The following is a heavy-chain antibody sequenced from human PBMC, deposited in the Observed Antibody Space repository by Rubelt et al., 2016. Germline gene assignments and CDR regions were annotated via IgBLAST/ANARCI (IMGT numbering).Heavy chain of an antibody. V-gene: IGHV4-39*01. Sequence: QQQLQESGPGLVKPSETLSLTCTVSGGSISSSSYYWGWIRQPPGKGLEWIGNIYYSGSTYYNPSLKSRVTISVDTSKNQLSLERGSVTAADTAVYYCVTYGGTYQLDDWGQGTLVTVSS. D-gene: IGHD2-21*01. CDR3: VTYGGTYQLDD. J-gene: IGHJ4*02. CDR1: GGSISSSSYY. CDR2: IYYSGST.